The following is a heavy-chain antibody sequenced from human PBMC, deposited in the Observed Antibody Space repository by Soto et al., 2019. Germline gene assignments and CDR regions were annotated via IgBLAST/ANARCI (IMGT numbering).Heavy chain of an antibody. CDR1: GYTFTSYG. V-gene: IGHV1-18*04. J-gene: IGHJ4*02. Sequence: GASVKVSCKASGYTFTSYGISWVRQAPGQGLEWMGWISAYNGNTNYAQKLQGRVTMTTDTSTSTAYMELRSLRSDDTAVYSFATMGTMVWGAKFEYWGPGTLVTVST. CDR3: ATMGTMVWGAKFEY. D-gene: IGHD3-10*01. CDR2: ISAYNGNT.